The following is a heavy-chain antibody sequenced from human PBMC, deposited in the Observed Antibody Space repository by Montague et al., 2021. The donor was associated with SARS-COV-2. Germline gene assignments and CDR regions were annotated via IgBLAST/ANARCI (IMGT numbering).Heavy chain of an antibody. V-gene: IGHV3-30*04. CDR1: GFTFSSYA. D-gene: IGHD3-10*01. CDR2: ISYDGSNK. CDR3: ARPRSGSYYNPIDY. J-gene: IGHJ4*02. Sequence: SLRLSCAASGFTFSSYAMHWVRQAPGKGLEWVAVISYDGSNKYYADSVKGRFTISRDSSKNTLYLQMNSLRAEDTAVYYRARPRSGSYYNPIDYWGQGTLVTVSS.